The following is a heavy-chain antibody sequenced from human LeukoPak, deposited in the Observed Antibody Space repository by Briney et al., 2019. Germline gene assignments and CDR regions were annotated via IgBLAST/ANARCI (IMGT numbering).Heavy chain of an antibody. J-gene: IGHJ4*02. D-gene: IGHD5-24*01. Sequence: PSETLSLTCTVSGGSISSYYWSWIRQPPGKGLEWIGYIYYSGSTNYNPSLKSRVTISVDTSKSQFSLKLSSVTAADTAVYYCARARDGYNYHFDYWGQGTLVTVSS. V-gene: IGHV4-59*01. CDR2: IYYSGST. CDR1: GGSISSYY. CDR3: ARARDGYNYHFDY.